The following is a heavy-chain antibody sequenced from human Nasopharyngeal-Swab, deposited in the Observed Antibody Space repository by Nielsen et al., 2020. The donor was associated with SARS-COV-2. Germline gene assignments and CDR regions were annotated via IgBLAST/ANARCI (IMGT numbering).Heavy chain of an antibody. V-gene: IGHV3-73*01. CDR1: GFIFSDSA. CDR2: IRSKTNNYAT. D-gene: IGHD3-22*01. CDR3: ARKYDSSGHQFD. J-gene: IGHJ4*02. Sequence: GESLKIPCATSGFIFSDSAMHWVRQASGKGLEWVGRIRSKTNNYATAYGASVKGRFTISRDDSNNMAYLQMNSLKSEDTAVYYCARKYDSSGHQFDWGQGTLVTVSS.